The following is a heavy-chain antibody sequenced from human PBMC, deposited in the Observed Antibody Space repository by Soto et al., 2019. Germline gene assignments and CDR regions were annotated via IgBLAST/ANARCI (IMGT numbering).Heavy chain of an antibody. V-gene: IGHV3-30*18. J-gene: IGHJ4*02. D-gene: IGHD2-2*02. CDR1: GFTFSSYG. CDR3: AKGKYQLLYPLIDY. CDR2: ISYDGSNK. Sequence: GSLRLSCAASGFTFSSYGMHWVRQAPGKGLEWVAVISYDGSNKYYADSVKGRFTISRDNSKNTLYLQMNSLRAEDTAVYYCAKGKYQLLYPLIDYWGQGTLVTVSS.